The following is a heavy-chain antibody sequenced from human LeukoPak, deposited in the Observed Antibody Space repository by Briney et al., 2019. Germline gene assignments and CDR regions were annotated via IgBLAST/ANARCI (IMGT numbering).Heavy chain of an antibody. CDR3: ARERRPAAIGWDYFYYYGMDV. V-gene: IGHV4-61*02. D-gene: IGHD2-2*02. J-gene: IGHJ6*02. Sequence: SQTLSLTCTVSGGSISSGSYYWGWIRQPAGKGLEWIGRIYTSGSTNYNPSLKSRVTISVDTSKNQFSLKLSSVTAADTAVYYCARERRPAAIGWDYFYYYGMDVWGQGTTVTVSS. CDR1: GGSISSGSYY. CDR2: IYTSGST.